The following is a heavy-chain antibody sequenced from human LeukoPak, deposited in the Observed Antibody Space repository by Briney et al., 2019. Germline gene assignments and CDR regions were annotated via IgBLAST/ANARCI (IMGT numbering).Heavy chain of an antibody. Sequence: GGSLRLSCAASGFTFSNAWMSWVRQAPGKGLEWVGRIKSKTGGGTTDYAAPVKGRFTISRDDSKNTLYLQMNSLKTEDTAVYYCTTVGSTSCLDIWGQGTMVTVSS. D-gene: IGHD2-2*01. CDR3: TTVGSTSCLDI. J-gene: IGHJ3*02. CDR2: IKSKTGGGTT. V-gene: IGHV3-15*01. CDR1: GFTFSNAW.